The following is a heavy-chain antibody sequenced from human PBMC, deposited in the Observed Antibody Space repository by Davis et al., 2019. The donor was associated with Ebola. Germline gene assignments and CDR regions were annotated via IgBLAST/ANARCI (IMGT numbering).Heavy chain of an antibody. J-gene: IGHJ5*02. Sequence: GSLRLSCTVSGGSFYYWGWLRQPPGKGLEWIGSIYYSGSHYYNPSLESRVAISADTSKNQFSLRLTSVSAADTAVYYCATLDYYDRPNTWGQGTLVTVSS. CDR3: ATLDYYDRPNT. CDR1: GGSFYY. CDR2: IYYSGSH. V-gene: IGHV4-39*01. D-gene: IGHD3-22*01.